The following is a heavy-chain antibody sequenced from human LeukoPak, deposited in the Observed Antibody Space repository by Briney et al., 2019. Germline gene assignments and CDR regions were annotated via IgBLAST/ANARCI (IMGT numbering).Heavy chain of an antibody. V-gene: IGHV4-30-2*01. D-gene: IGHD1-26*01. CDR2: IYHSGST. CDR1: GGSISSGGYF. CDR3: ARGGTTEYDY. J-gene: IGHJ4*02. Sequence: PSQTLSFTCAGSGGSISSGGYFWSWIRQPPGKGLEWIGYIYHSGSTYYNPSLKSRVTISVDRSKNQFSLKLSSVTAADTAVYYCARGGTTEYDYWGQGTLVTVSS.